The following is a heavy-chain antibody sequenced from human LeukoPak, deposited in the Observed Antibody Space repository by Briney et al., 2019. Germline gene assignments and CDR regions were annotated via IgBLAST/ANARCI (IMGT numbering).Heavy chain of an antibody. V-gene: IGHV4-38-2*02. CDR3: ARGSTDMAPGYYYYMDV. D-gene: IGHD5-18*01. CDR1: GYSISSGYH. J-gene: IGHJ6*03. CDR2: IYHSGST. Sequence: SETLSLTCTVSGYSISSGYHWGWIRQPPGKGLEWIGSIYHSGSTYYNPSLKSRVTISVDTSKNQFSLKLSSVIAADTAVYYCARGSTDMAPGYYYYMDVWGKGTTVTVSS.